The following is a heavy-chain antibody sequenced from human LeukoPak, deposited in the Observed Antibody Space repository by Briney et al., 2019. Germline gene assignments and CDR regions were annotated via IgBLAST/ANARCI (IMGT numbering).Heavy chain of an antibody. CDR2: ISYDGSNK. Sequence: GGSLRLSCAASGFTFSSYGVHWVRQAPGKGLEWVAVISYDGSNKYYADSVKGRFTISRDNSKNTLYLQMNSLRAEDTAVYYCAKDRSGSGGLDFDYWGQGTLVTVSS. D-gene: IGHD3-10*01. J-gene: IGHJ4*02. CDR3: AKDRSGSGGLDFDY. V-gene: IGHV3-30*18. CDR1: GFTFSSYG.